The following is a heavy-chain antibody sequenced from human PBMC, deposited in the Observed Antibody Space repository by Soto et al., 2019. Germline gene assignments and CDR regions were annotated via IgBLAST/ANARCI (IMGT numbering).Heavy chain of an antibody. CDR1: GFPFNIYG. CDR2: ISYDGSNQ. J-gene: IGHJ4*02. CDR3: SRVGYFDSDGFPRPYDD. V-gene: IGHV3-30*03. D-gene: IGHD3-22*01. Sequence: GXSQSLSCSASGFPFNIYGMHWVRPAPDKGLEWVALISYDGSNQYYADSVKGRFTISRDNSKNTLFLQMNSLRADDTAVYYCSRVGYFDSDGFPRPYDDWVQGTLVTFSS.